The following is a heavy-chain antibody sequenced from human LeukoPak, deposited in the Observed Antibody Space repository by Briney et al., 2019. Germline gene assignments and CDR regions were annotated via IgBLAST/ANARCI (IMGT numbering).Heavy chain of an antibody. V-gene: IGHV3-30*18. CDR3: AKDLRY. J-gene: IGHJ4*02. CDR2: ISYDGSNK. Sequence: PGGFLRLSCAASGFTFSSYGMHWVRQAPGKGLEWVAVISYDGSNKYYADSVKGRFTISRDNSKNTLYLQMNSLRAEDTAVYYCAKDLRYWGQGTLVTVSS. CDR1: GFTFSSYG.